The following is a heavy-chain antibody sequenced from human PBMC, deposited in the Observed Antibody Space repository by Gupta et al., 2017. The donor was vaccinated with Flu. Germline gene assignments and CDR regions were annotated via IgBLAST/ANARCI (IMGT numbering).Heavy chain of an antibody. D-gene: IGHD6-13*01. CDR1: GFTFSSHA. CDR3: AKGQRDRYSSSWLDY. CDR2: ISGSGGST. V-gene: IGHV3-23*01. J-gene: IGHJ4*02. Sequence: EVQLLESGGGLVQPGGSLRLSCAASGFTFSSHAMGWVRQAPGKGLEWVSAISGSGGSTYYADSVKGRFPISRDNSKNTLYLQMNSLRAEDTAVYYCAKGQRDRYSSSWLDYWGQGTLVTVSS.